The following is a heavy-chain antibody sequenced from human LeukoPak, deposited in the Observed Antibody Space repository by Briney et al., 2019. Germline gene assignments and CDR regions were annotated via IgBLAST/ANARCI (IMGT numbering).Heavy chain of an antibody. V-gene: IGHV4-4*07. CDR1: TASMNSYY. Sequence: SETLSLTCTLSTASMNSYYWGWVRQPAGRGLEWIGRIYTTGMTQYDPSLQSRVTMSVDTSQKQFSLNMRSVTAADTAIYFCVKHGYTASHFFLDYWSQGALVTVSS. J-gene: IGHJ4*02. D-gene: IGHD5-18*01. CDR2: IYTTGMT. CDR3: VKHGYTASHFFLDY.